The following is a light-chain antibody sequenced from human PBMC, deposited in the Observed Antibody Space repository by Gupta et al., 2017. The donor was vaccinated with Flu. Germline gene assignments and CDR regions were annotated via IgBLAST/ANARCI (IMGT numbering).Light chain of an antibody. Sequence: RSDIGDYKYFAWYQQFPGKAPKLFIFEVTNRPSGVSSRFSGSKSGNTASLTISGLQAADEADYFCSSYATTDTLVFGSGTTVTV. CDR1: RSDIGDYKY. CDR3: SSYATTDTLV. CDR2: EVT. J-gene: IGLJ1*01. V-gene: IGLV2-14*01.